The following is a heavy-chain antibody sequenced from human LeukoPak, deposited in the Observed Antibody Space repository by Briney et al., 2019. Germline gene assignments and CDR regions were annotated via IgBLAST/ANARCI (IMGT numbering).Heavy chain of an antibody. Sequence: GASVTVSCKASGNTFTGYYMHWVRQAPGQGLEWMGWINPNSGGTNYAQKFQGRVSMTRDTSISTAYMELSRLTSDDTAVYYCARDLYGSGSYHYYYYGMDVWGQGTTVTVSS. D-gene: IGHD3-10*01. J-gene: IGHJ6*02. CDR3: ARDLYGSGSYHYYYYGMDV. V-gene: IGHV1-2*02. CDR2: INPNSGGT. CDR1: GNTFTGYY.